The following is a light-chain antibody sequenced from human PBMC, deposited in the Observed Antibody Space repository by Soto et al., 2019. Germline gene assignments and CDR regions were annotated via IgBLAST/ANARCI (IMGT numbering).Light chain of an antibody. Sequence: EIVMTQSPSTLSASPGERATLSCRASQSVSSSFGWYQQKPGQAPRLLIYGASTRVTGIPARFSGSGSGTEFTLTISSLLSEDVAVYYCQHYNNWPLTFGQGTKVEIK. CDR3: QHYNNWPLT. J-gene: IGKJ1*01. V-gene: IGKV3-15*01. CDR1: QSVSSS. CDR2: GAS.